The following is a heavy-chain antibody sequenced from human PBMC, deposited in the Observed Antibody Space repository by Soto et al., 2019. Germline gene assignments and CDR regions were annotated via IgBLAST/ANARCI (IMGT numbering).Heavy chain of an antibody. V-gene: IGHV4-59*01. CDR2: IYYSGST. CDR3: ARGVRLGYGQPPLFDY. CDR1: GDSISTYY. D-gene: IGHD5-12*01. J-gene: IGHJ4*02. Sequence: SETLSLTCTVSGDSISTYYWIWIRQPPGEGLEWIGYIYYSGSTNYSPSLRSRVTISVDTSKNQFSLKLSSVTPADTAVYYCARGVRLGYGQPPLFDYWGQGTLVTVSS.